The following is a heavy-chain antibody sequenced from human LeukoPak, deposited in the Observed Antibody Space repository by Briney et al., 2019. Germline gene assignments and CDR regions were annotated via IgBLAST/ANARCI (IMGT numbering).Heavy chain of an antibody. V-gene: IGHV4-38-2*02. CDR2: INHSGST. CDR1: GYSISSGYY. J-gene: IGHJ4*02. Sequence: PSETLSLTCTVSGYSISSGYYWSWIRQPPGKGLEWIGEINHSGSTNYNPSLKSRVTISVDTSKNQFSLKLSSVTAADTAVYYCARAWLSAFLDYWGQGTLVTVSS. CDR3: ARAWLSAFLDY. D-gene: IGHD5-12*01.